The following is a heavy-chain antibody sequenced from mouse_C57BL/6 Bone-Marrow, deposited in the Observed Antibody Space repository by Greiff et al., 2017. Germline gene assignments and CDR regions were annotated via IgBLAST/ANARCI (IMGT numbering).Heavy chain of an antibody. CDR2: ISSGGSYT. V-gene: IGHV5-6*01. CDR1: GFTFSSYG. J-gene: IGHJ3*01. Sequence: EVMLVESGGDLVKPGGSLKLSCAASGFTFSSYGMSWVRQTPDKRLEWVATISSGGSYTYYPDSVKGRLTISRDNDKNTLYLQMSRLKSEDTAMYFCARQSYWGQGTLVTVSA. CDR3: ARQSY.